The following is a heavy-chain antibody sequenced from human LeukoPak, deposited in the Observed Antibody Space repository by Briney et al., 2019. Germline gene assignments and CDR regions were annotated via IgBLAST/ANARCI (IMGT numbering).Heavy chain of an antibody. D-gene: IGHD3-3*01. Sequence: GSLTLSCAASGFTFSNYAMGWIRQPPGKGLEWIGSIYYSGSTYYNPSLKSRLTMSLDTSKYQFSLKLSSVTAADTAIYYCARDKTFEVVNFFDSWGQGTLVTVSS. V-gene: IGHV4-39*07. CDR3: ARDKTFEVVNFFDS. J-gene: IGHJ4*02. CDR1: GFTFSNYA. CDR2: IYYSGST.